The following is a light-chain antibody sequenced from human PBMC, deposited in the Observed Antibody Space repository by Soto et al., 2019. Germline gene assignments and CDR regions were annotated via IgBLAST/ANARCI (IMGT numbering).Light chain of an antibody. CDR1: QSVSSSY. V-gene: IGKV3-20*01. CDR2: GAS. Sequence: EIVLTQSPGTLSLSPGERATLSCRASQSVSSSYLAWYQQKPGQAPRLLIYGASSRPTGIPDRFSGSGSGTDFTLTISRLEPEDFAVYYCQQYGSSSWTFGQGTKVEIK. CDR3: QQYGSSSWT. J-gene: IGKJ1*01.